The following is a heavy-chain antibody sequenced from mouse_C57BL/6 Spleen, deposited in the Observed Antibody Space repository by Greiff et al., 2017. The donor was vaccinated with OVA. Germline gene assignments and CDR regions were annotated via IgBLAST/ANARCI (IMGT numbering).Heavy chain of an antibody. CDR3: ASYCYGSSPHYNAMDC. J-gene: IGHJ4*01. CDR2: IYPRSGNT. D-gene: IGHD1-1*01. V-gene: IGHV1-81*01. Sequence: QVQLQQSGAELARPGASVKLSCKASGYTFTSYGISWVKQRTGQGLEWIGEIYPRSGNTYYNEKFKGKATLTADKSSSTAYMELRSLTSEYSAVEFCASYCYGSSPHYNAMDCWGQGISVTVSS. CDR1: GYTFTSYG.